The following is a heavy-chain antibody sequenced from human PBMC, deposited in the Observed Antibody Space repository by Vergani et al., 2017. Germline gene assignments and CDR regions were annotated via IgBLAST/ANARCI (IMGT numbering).Heavy chain of an antibody. CDR1: GFTFNTYS. D-gene: IGHD5-24*01. J-gene: IGHJ4*02. V-gene: IGHV3-21*01. CDR2: ISGTSTYI. Sequence: EVQLVESGGGLVKPGGSLRLSCAASGFTFNTYSMNWVRQAPGKGLEWVSSISGTSTYIHYADSLKGRFTISRDNAKNSLYLQMNSLRAEDTAVYYCAKDGDGYNYEDFDYWGQGTLVTVSS. CDR3: AKDGDGYNYEDFDY.